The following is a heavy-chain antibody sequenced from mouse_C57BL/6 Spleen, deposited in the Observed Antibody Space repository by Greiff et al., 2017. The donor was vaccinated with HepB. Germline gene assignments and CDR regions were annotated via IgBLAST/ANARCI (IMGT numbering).Heavy chain of an antibody. CDR2: INPNNGGT. D-gene: IGHD1-1*01. CDR3: ASPSITTVVGGYFDV. Sequence: VQLQQSGPELVKPGASVKISCKASGYTFTDYYMNWVKQSHGKSLEWIGDINPNNGGTSYNQKFKGKATLTVDKSSSTAYMELRSLTSEDSAVYYCASPSITTVVGGYFDVWGTGTTVTVSS. J-gene: IGHJ1*03. CDR1: GYTFTDYY. V-gene: IGHV1-26*01.